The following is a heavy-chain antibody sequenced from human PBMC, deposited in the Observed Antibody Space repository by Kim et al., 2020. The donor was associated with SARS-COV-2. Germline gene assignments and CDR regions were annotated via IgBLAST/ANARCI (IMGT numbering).Heavy chain of an antibody. J-gene: IGHJ6*02. CDR3: ARIGYDYVWGSYGMDV. D-gene: IGHD3-16*01. V-gene: IGHV4-34*13. Sequence: SLKSRVTISVDTSKNQFSLKLSSVTAAETAVYYCARIGYDYVWGSYGMDVWGQGATVTVSS.